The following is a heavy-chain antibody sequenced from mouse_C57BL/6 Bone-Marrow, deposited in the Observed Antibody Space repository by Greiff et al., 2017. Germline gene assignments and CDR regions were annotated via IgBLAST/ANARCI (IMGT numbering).Heavy chain of an antibody. J-gene: IGHJ4*01. D-gene: IGHD3-2*02. Sequence: QVQLQQSGAELAKPGASVKLSCKASGYTFTSYWMHWVKQRPGQGLEWIGYINPSSGYTKYNQKFKDKATLTADKSSSTAYMQLSSLTYEDSAVEYCAKQLRPLYYAMDYWGQGTSVTVSS. CDR1: GYTFTSYW. CDR2: INPSSGYT. V-gene: IGHV1-7*01. CDR3: AKQLRPLYYAMDY.